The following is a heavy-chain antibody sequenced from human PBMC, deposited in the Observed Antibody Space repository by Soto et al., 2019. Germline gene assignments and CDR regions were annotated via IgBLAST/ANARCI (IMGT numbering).Heavy chain of an antibody. D-gene: IGHD1-7*01. V-gene: IGHV3-30-3*01. CDR2: ISYDGSNK. J-gene: IGHJ5*02. CDR3: ARDLRITGSTNWFDP. Sequence: QVQLVESGGGVVQPGRSLRLSCAASGFTFSSYAMHWVRQAPGKGLEWVAVISYDGSNKYYADSVKGRFTISRDNSKNTLYLKMNSLRAEDTAVYYCARDLRITGSTNWFDPWGQGTLVTVSS. CDR1: GFTFSSYA.